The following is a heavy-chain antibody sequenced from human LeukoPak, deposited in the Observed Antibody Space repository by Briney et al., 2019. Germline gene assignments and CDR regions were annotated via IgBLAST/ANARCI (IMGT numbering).Heavy chain of an antibody. V-gene: IGHV3-66*01. CDR2: IYSGGST. D-gene: IGHD4-17*01. Sequence: TGGSLRLSCAASGFTVSSNYMSWVRQAPGKGLEWVSVIYSGGSTYYADSVKGRFTISRDNSKNTLYLQMNSLRAEDTAVYYCARERYGDYEDAFDIWGQGTMVTVSS. CDR1: GFTVSSNY. CDR3: ARERYGDYEDAFDI. J-gene: IGHJ3*02.